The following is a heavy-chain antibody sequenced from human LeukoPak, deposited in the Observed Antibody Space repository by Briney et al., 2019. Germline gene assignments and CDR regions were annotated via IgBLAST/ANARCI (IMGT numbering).Heavy chain of an antibody. V-gene: IGHV3-30-3*01. J-gene: IGHJ1*01. CDR1: GFTFSNYA. D-gene: IGHD2-15*01. CDR2: ISYDGTNK. CDR3: ASDSYSPEYFQH. Sequence: GGSLRLSCAASGFTFSNYAMHWVRQAPGKGLEWVAVISYDGTNKYYADSVKGRFTISRDNSKNTMYLQMNSLRAEDTAVYYCASDSYSPEYFQHWGQGTLVTVSS.